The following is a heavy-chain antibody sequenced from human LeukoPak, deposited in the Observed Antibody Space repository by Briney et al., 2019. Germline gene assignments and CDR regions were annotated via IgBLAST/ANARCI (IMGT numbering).Heavy chain of an antibody. V-gene: IGHV3-33*06. D-gene: IGHD4-23*01. CDR3: AKDLTSVVTFPTYFDY. Sequence: GRSLRLSCAASGFTFSSYGMHWVRQAPGKGLEWVAVIWYDGSNKYYADSVKGRFTISRDNSKNTLYLQMNSLRAEDTAVYYCAKDLTSVVTFPTYFDYWGQGTLVTVSS. J-gene: IGHJ4*02. CDR2: IWYDGSNK. CDR1: GFTFSSYG.